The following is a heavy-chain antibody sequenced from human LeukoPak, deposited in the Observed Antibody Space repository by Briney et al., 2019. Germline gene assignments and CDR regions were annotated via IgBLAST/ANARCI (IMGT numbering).Heavy chain of an antibody. CDR2: IYPGDSET. D-gene: IGHD6-19*01. CDR1: GYSFATYW. CDR3: ARSSVAAEY. Sequence: GESPKISCKGSGYSFATYWIVWVRQMPGKGLEWMGIIYPGDSETRYSPSFQGQVAISADKSISTAYLQWSSLKASDTAMYYCARSSVAAEYWGQGTLVTVSS. V-gene: IGHV5-51*01. J-gene: IGHJ4*02.